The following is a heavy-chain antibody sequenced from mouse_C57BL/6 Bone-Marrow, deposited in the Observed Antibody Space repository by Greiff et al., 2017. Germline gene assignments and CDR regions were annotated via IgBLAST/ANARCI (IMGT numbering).Heavy chain of an antibody. V-gene: IGHV7-3*01. J-gene: IGHJ4*01. D-gene: IGHD4-1*01. CDR3: ERYNWYYAMDY. Sequence: EVKVVESGGGLVQPGGSLSLSCAASGFTFTDYYMSWVRQPPGKALEWLGFIRNKANGYTTEYSASVKGRFTISRDNSQSILYLQMHALRAEDSATYYCERYNWYYAMDYWGQGTSVTVSS. CDR1: GFTFTDYY. CDR2: IRNKANGYTT.